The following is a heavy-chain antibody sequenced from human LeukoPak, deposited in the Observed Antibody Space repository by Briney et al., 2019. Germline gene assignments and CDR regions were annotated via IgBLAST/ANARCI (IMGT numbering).Heavy chain of an antibody. J-gene: IGHJ4*02. CDR3: ARDRGSGYLDY. CDR2: ISSSSSYI. D-gene: IGHD3-16*01. CDR1: GFTFSSYN. Sequence: GGSLRLSCAASGFTFSSYNMNWVRQAPGKGLEWVSFISSSSSYIYYADSVKGRFTMSRDNAKNSLFLQMNSLRAEDTAVYYCARDRGSGYLDYWGQGTLVTVSS. V-gene: IGHV3-21*01.